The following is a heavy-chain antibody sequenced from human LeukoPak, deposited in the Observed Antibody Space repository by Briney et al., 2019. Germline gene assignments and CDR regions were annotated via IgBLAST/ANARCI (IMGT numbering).Heavy chain of an antibody. CDR1: GGSITSYS. Sequence: SETLSLACIVSGGSITSYSWGWIRQPAGKGLEWIGRLSPTGSFTYSPSLKSRVTMSVDTSKNHFSLKLNSVTAADTAVYYCARALSDNQAFDIWGQGTVVTVSS. V-gene: IGHV4-4*07. J-gene: IGHJ3*02. CDR2: LSPTGSF. CDR3: ARALSDNQAFDI. D-gene: IGHD1-14*01.